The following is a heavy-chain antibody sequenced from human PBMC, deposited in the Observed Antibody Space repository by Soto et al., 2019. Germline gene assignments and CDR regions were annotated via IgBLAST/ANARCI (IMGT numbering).Heavy chain of an antibody. D-gene: IGHD3-16*01. Sequence: GGSLRLSCAASGFTFSSYGMHWVRQAPGKGLEWVAVISYEGSKKYYADSVKGRFTISRDNSKNTLYLQMNSLRVEDTAVYYCAKDWSIFGSYFDYWGQGTLVTVSS. V-gene: IGHV3-30*18. J-gene: IGHJ4*02. CDR3: AKDWSIFGSYFDY. CDR2: ISYEGSKK. CDR1: GFTFSSYG.